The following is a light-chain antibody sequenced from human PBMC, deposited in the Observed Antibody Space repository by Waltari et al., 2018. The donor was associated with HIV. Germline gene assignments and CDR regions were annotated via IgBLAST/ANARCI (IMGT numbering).Light chain of an antibody. Sequence: IVLTPSPGTLSLSPGDRATLPCRASHSVTNFLAWYQQKPGQAPRLLIYDASTRAAGIPARFSGSGSGTDFTLTISILEPEDFAVYYCQQRSNWPSFGQGTRLDI. CDR1: HSVTNF. V-gene: IGKV3-11*01. J-gene: IGKJ2*03. CDR3: QQRSNWPS. CDR2: DAS.